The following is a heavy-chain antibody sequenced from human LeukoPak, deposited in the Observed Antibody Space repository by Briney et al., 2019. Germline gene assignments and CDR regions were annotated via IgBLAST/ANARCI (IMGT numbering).Heavy chain of an antibody. J-gene: IGHJ6*03. Sequence: SETLSLTCTVSGGSISSGSYYWSWIRQPAGKGLEWIGRIYTSGSTNYNPSLKSRVTISVDTSKNQFSLKLSSVTAADTAVYYCARDDKHGGGAYYYYYYYMDVWGKGTTVTVSS. CDR2: IYTSGST. CDR1: GGSISSGSYY. D-gene: IGHD2-21*01. CDR3: ARDDKHGGGAYYYYYYYMDV. V-gene: IGHV4-61*02.